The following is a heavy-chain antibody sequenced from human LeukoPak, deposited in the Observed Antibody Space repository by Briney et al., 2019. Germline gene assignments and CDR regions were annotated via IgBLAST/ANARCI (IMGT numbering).Heavy chain of an antibody. D-gene: IGHD2-21*02. Sequence: ASVKVSCKASGYTFTGYYMHWVRQPPGQGLEWMGWINPNSGGTNYAQKFQGRVTMTRDTSISTAYMELSRLRSDDTAVYYCARSYCGGDCSSYFDLWGRGTLVTVSS. CDR2: INPNSGGT. J-gene: IGHJ2*01. V-gene: IGHV1-2*02. CDR1: GYTFTGYY. CDR3: ARSYCGGDCSSYFDL.